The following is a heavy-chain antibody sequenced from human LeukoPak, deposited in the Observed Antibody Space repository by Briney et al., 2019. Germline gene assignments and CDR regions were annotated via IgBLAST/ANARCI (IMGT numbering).Heavy chain of an antibody. D-gene: IGHD3-22*01. V-gene: IGHV4-59*12. Sequence: SETLSLTCTVSGGSISSYYWSWIRQPPGKGLEWIGYIYYSGSTNYNPSLKSRVTISGDTSKNQFSLKLSSVTAADTAVYYCASNGDDYYDSSGYQAGWFDPWGQGTLVTVSS. CDR3: ASNGDDYYDSSGYQAGWFDP. CDR2: IYYSGST. J-gene: IGHJ5*02. CDR1: GGSISSYY.